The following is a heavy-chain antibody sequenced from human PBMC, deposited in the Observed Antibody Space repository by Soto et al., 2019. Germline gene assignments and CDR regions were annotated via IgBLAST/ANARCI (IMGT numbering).Heavy chain of an antibody. Sequence: NPSETLSLTCAVYGGSFSGYYWSWIRQPPGKGLEWIGEINHSGSTNYNPSLKSRVTISVDTSKNQFSLKLSSVTAADTAVYYCARVVATGPPSAPSDYWGQGTLVTVSS. CDR3: ARVVATGPPSAPSDY. CDR2: INHSGST. J-gene: IGHJ4*02. V-gene: IGHV4-34*01. CDR1: GGSFSGYY. D-gene: IGHD2-21*02.